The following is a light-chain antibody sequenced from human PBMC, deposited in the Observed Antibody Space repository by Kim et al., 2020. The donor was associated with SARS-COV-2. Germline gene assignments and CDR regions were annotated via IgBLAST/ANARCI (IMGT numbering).Light chain of an antibody. V-gene: IGKV3-15*01. CDR3: QQYDNRPRT. CDR2: GAS. Sequence: VSPGERATRSCRASQSVSSNLAWYQQKPGQAPRLLIYGASTRATGIPARFSGSGSGTEFTLTISSLQSEDFAVYYCQQYDNRPRTFGQGTKVEIK. J-gene: IGKJ1*01. CDR1: QSVSSN.